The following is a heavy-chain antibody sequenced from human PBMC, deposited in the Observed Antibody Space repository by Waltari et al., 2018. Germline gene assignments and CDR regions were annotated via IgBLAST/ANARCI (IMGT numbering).Heavy chain of an antibody. V-gene: IGHV1-69*04. CDR3: ARGERRDGYNGDY. Sequence: QVQLVQSGAEVKKPGSSVKVSCKASGGSFRSYANSWVRQAPGQGLEWMGGIIPILGIANYAQKFQGRVTITADESTSTAYMELSSLRSEDTAVYYCARGERRDGYNGDYWGQGTLVTVSS. D-gene: IGHD5-12*01. CDR2: IIPILGIA. CDR1: GGSFRSYA. J-gene: IGHJ4*02.